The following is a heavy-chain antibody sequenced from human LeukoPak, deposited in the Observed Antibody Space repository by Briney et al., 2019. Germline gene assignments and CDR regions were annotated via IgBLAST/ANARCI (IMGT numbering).Heavy chain of an antibody. CDR1: GYTFSGYY. CDR2: INPNSGGT. Sequence: ASVKVSCKASGYTFSGYYMHWVRQAPGQGLEWMGWINPNSGGTKYVQKFQGRVTMTRDTSISTAYMELSSLTSDDTAVYYCTRERINSGSYSEALDYWGQGTLVTVSS. J-gene: IGHJ4*02. V-gene: IGHV1-2*02. D-gene: IGHD1-26*01. CDR3: TRERINSGSYSEALDY.